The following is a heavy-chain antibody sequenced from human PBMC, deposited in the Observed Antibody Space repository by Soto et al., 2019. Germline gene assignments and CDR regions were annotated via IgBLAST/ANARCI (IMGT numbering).Heavy chain of an antibody. CDR1: RFTFSYYA. Sequence: PGGSLRLSCAGSRFTFSYYAMHWIRQAPGKGLEWVAVILSDGSKQYYAESVKGRFIISRDNSKSSLYLQMNSLRAEDTAVYYCARVPDLDYCSKTSCLYYFDYWGQGALVTVS. V-gene: IGHV3-30-3*01. D-gene: IGHD2-2*01. CDR3: ARVPDLDYCSKTSCLYYFDY. J-gene: IGHJ4*02. CDR2: ILSDGSKQ.